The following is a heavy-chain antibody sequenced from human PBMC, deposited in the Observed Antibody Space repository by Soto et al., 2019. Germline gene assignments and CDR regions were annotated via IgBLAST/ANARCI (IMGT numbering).Heavy chain of an antibody. D-gene: IGHD3-10*01. CDR1: GGSISSSNW. CDR3: AHTSILLWFDP. CDR2: IYHSGST. V-gene: IGHV4-4*02. Sequence: KTAETLSLTCAVSGGSISSSNWWSVFRQPPGKGLEWIGEIYHSGSTNYNPSLKSRVTISVDKSKNQFSLKLSSVTAADTAVYYCAHTSILLWFDPWGQGTLVTVSS. J-gene: IGHJ5*02.